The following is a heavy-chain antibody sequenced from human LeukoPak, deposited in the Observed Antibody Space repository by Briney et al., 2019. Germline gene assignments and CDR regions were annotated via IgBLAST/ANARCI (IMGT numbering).Heavy chain of an antibody. Sequence: GASVKVSCKAFGGTFSSYAISWVRQAPGQGLEWMGRIIPILGIANYAQKFQGRVTITADKSTSTAYMELSSLRSEDTAVYYCARDHRTNRLLWFGELLTPNWFDPWGQGTLVTVSS. J-gene: IGHJ5*02. CDR1: GGTFSSYA. CDR2: IIPILGIA. CDR3: ARDHRTNRLLWFGELLTPNWFDP. V-gene: IGHV1-69*04. D-gene: IGHD3-10*01.